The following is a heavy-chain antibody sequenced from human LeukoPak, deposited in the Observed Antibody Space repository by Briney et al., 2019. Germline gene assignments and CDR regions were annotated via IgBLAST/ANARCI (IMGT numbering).Heavy chain of an antibody. Sequence: ASVKVSCKASGYTFTSYDINWVRQATGQGLEWMGWMNPNSGNTGYAQKFQGRVTITRNTSISTAYMELSSLRSEDTAVYYCARGDLLCGGDCPHFDYWGQGTLVTVSS. CDR3: ARGDLLCGGDCPHFDY. D-gene: IGHD2-21*01. V-gene: IGHV1-8*03. J-gene: IGHJ4*02. CDR1: GYTFTSYD. CDR2: MNPNSGNT.